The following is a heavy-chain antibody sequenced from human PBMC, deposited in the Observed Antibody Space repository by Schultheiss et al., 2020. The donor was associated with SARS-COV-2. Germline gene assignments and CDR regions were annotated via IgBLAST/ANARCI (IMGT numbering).Heavy chain of an antibody. CDR3: AREATVTNFDY. CDR2: ISSSSSYI. D-gene: IGHD4-17*01. J-gene: IGHJ4*02. CDR1: GFTFSSYS. Sequence: GESLKISCAASGFTFSSYSMNWVRQAPGKGLEWVSSISSSSSYIYYADSVKGRFTISRDNSKNTLYLQMNSLRAEDTAVYYCAREATVTNFDYWGQGTLVTVSS. V-gene: IGHV3-21*01.